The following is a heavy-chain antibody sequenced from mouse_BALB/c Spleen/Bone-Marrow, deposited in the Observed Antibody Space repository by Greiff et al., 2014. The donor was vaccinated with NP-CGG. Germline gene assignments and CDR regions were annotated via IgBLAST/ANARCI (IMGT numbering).Heavy chain of an antibody. D-gene: IGHD2-3*01. Sequence: EVQLQQSGAEFVKPGASVKLSCTASGFNIKDTYMHWVKRRPEQGLEWIGRIDPANDNTKYDPKFQGKATITADTSSNTAYLQLSSLTSEYTAVYYCARADGYYAWFAYWGQGTLVTVSA. V-gene: IGHV14-3*02. CDR3: ARADGYYAWFAY. CDR1: GFNIKDTY. J-gene: IGHJ3*01. CDR2: IDPANDNT.